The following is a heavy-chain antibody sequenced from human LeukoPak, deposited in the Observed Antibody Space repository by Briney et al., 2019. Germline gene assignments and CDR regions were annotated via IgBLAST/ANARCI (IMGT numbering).Heavy chain of an antibody. V-gene: IGHV1-69*13. D-gene: IGHD1-26*01. CDR1: GGTFSSYA. CDR2: IIPIFGTA. CDR3: ATGLVGGEVLGSYFDC. Sequence: SVKVSCKASGGTFSSYAISWVRQAPGQGLEWMGGIIPIFGTANYAQKFQGRVTITAAEPTSPAHMELGSLRSEDTAVYYCATGLVGGEVLGSYFDCWGQGTLVTVSS. J-gene: IGHJ4*02.